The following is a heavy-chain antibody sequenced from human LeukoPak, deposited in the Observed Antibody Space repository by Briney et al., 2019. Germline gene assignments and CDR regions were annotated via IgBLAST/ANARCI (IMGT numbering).Heavy chain of an antibody. CDR3: ARDGGYRGYDADC. J-gene: IGHJ4*02. CDR2: ISDSGAM. CDR1: GFTFSTYS. Sequence: PGGSLRLSCAASGFTFSTYSMKWVRQAPGKGLGWVSYISDSGAMYYADSVRGRFTISRENAQNSLFLQMNSLRAEDTAVYYCARDGGYRGYDADCWGQGTLVTVSS. V-gene: IGHV3-48*01. D-gene: IGHD5-12*01.